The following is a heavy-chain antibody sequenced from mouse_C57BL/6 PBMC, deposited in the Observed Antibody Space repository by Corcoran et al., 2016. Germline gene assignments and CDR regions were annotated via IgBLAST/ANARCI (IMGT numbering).Heavy chain of an antibody. CDR1: GYTFTTYG. V-gene: IGHV9-3*01. CDR2: INTYSGVP. Sequence: QIQLVQSGPELKKPGETVKISCKASGYTFTTYGMSWVKQAPGKGLKWMGWINTYSGVPTYADDFKGRFAFSLETSASTAYLQINNLKNEDTATYFCARSGWLRRNFDYWGQGTTLTVSS. D-gene: IGHD2-2*01. J-gene: IGHJ2*01. CDR3: ARSGWLRRNFDY.